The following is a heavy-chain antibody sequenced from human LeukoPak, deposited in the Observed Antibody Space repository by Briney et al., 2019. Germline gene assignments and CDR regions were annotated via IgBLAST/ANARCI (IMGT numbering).Heavy chain of an antibody. D-gene: IGHD1-14*01. CDR1: IGSISGRY. CDR2: IYTSGIT. Sequence: SETLSLTCTVSIGSISGRYWSWIGQSPGRGLEWIGNIYTSGITKYNPSLNSRVTITIDTSKNRFSLKVTSMTAAETAIYYCARPAHHGTDNYVDPCGRGILVTVSS. V-gene: IGHV4-4*09. CDR3: ARPAHHGTDNYVDP. J-gene: IGHJ5*02.